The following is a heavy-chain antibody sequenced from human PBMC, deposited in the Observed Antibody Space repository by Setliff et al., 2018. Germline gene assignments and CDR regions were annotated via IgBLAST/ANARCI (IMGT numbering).Heavy chain of an antibody. CDR3: ARTDDYYNFYAY. D-gene: IGHD3-3*01. J-gene: IGHJ4*02. CDR2: IFYGGST. CDR1: GASISSSSYY. Sequence: SETLSLTCTVSGASISSSSYYWAWIRQPTGRGLELIGSIFYGGSTYYNPSLKSRVTISIDASKNQFSLKLDSVTAADTAVYYCARTDDYYNFYAYWGQGTLVTVSS. V-gene: IGHV4-39*07.